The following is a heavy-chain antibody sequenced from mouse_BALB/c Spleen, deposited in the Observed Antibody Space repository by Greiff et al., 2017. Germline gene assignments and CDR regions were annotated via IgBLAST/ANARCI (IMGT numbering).Heavy chain of an antibody. CDR1: GFAFSSYD. Sequence: EVKLVESGGGLVKPGGSLKLSCAASGFAFSSYDMSWVRQTLEKRLEWVAYISSCGGGTYYPDTVKGRFTFAIDNAKNTLYLQMRSLKSEDTAMYYCARQRGYYGSSWLAYWGQGTLVTVSA. CDR2: ISSCGGGT. D-gene: IGHD1-1*01. J-gene: IGHJ3*01. V-gene: IGHV5-12-1*01. CDR3: ARQRGYYGSSWLAY.